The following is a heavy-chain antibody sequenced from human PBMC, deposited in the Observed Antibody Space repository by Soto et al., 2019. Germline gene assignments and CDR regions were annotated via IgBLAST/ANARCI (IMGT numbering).Heavy chain of an antibody. CDR2: IYTSGST. CDR3: ASRDPGTSVDY. J-gene: IGHJ4*02. V-gene: IGHV4-61*02. D-gene: IGHD1-7*01. Sequence: PSETLSLTCTVSGGSVSSGSYYWSWIRRPAGKGLEWIGRIYTSGSTNYNPSLKSRVTISLDKSENQFSLKVTSLTAADTAVYYCASRDPGTSVDYWGQGTLVTVSS. CDR1: GGSVSSGSYY.